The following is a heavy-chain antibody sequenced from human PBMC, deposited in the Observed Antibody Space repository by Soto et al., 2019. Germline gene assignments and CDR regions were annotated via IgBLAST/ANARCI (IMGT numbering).Heavy chain of an antibody. CDR3: TRENGGSQY. V-gene: IGHV6-1*01. D-gene: IGHD1-26*01. J-gene: IGHJ4*02. CDR1: GETVSSNSSA. Sequence: PSQTLSLTCAISGETVSSNSSAWNWIRHSPSRGLEWLGRTYYRSKWYNDYAVSVKSRITINPDTSKNQFSLQLNSVTPEDTAVYYCTRENGGSQYWGQGTMVTVSS. CDR2: TYYRSKWYN.